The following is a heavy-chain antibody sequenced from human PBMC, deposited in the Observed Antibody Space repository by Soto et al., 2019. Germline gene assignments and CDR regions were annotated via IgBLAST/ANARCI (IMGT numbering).Heavy chain of an antibody. CDR3: ARDLSYCSGGSCYQHDGSDN. CDR2: ISFDGSNK. Sequence: QVQLVESGGGGVQPGGSLRLSCAASGFTFSSYAMHWVRQAPGKGLEWVAIISFDGSNKFYADSVKGRFTISRDNSKNTLYLEMSSLRAEDTAVYFCARDLSYCSGGSCYQHDGSDNWGQGTLVTVCS. CDR1: GFTFSSYA. J-gene: IGHJ4*02. D-gene: IGHD2-15*01. V-gene: IGHV3-30*03.